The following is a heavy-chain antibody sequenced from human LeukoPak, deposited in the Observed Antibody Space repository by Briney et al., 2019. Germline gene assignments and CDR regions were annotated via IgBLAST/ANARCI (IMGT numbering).Heavy chain of an antibody. D-gene: IGHD4-17*01. CDR3: ARVRTHYYSGMDV. CDR2: IYHSGST. J-gene: IGHJ6*02. CDR1: GGSISTSNW. Sequence: PSGTPSLTCAVSGGSISTSNWWSWVRQPPGKGLEWIGEIYHSGSTNYNPSLKSRVTISVDKSKNQFSLKLNSVTAADTAVYYCARVRTHYYSGMDVWGQGTTVTVSS. V-gene: IGHV4-4*02.